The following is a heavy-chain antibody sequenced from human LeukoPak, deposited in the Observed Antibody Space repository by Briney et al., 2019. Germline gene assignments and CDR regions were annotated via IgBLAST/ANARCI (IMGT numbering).Heavy chain of an antibody. V-gene: IGHV3-23*01. CDR2: ISGSGGST. CDR1: GFTFSSYA. J-gene: IGHJ4*02. D-gene: IGHD6-13*01. CDR3: VKGRISEDGLDF. Sequence: GGSLRLSCAASGFTFSSYAMSWVRQAPGKGLEWVSAISGSGGSTYYADSVKGRFTISRDNSKNMLYLQMNSLRAGDTAVYYCVKGRISEDGLDFWGQGTQVTVSS.